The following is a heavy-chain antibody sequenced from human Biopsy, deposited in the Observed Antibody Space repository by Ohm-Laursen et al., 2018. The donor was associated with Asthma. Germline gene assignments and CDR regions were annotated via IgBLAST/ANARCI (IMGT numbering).Heavy chain of an antibody. V-gene: IGHV4-31*11. CDR1: GGSISSSSYY. CDR3: ARDRSYSGSAGFGHYYGMDV. D-gene: IGHD5-12*01. J-gene: IGHJ6*02. Sequence: TLSLTCAVSGGSISSSSYYWGWIRQPPGKGLEWIGYIYYSGSTYYNPSLKSRVTISVDTSKNQFSLKVRSVTAADTAVYYCARDRSYSGSAGFGHYYGMDVWGQGTTVTVSS. CDR2: IYYSGST.